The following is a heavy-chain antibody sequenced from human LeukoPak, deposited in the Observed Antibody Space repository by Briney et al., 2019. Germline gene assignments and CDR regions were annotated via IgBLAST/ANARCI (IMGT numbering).Heavy chain of an antibody. D-gene: IGHD1-26*01. CDR3: ARDREGGSYPSSWFDP. V-gene: IGHV1-18*01. Sequence: ASVKVSCKASGYTFTSYGISWVRQAPGQGLEWMGWISAYNGNTNYAQKLQGRVTMTTDTSTSAAYMELRSLRSDDTAVYYCARDREGGSYPSSWFDPWGQGTLVTVSS. J-gene: IGHJ5*02. CDR1: GYTFTSYG. CDR2: ISAYNGNT.